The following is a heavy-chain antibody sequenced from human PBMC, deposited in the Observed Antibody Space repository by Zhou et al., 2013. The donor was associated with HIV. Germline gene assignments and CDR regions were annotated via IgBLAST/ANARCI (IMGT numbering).Heavy chain of an antibody. CDR3: ARAGYYGSGSRAAFDF. J-gene: IGHJ4*02. D-gene: IGHD3-10*01. Sequence: QVQSVQSGAEVKKPGASVKVSCKPSGYTFTNYGITWVRQVPGQGLEWMGWITAYNGNTNYAERFQDRLTMTTDTSTNTAYMELRSLKSDDTAVYYCARAGYYGSGSRAAFDFWGQGTVGHCLL. CDR2: ITAYNGNT. V-gene: IGHV1-18*01. CDR1: GYTFTNYG.